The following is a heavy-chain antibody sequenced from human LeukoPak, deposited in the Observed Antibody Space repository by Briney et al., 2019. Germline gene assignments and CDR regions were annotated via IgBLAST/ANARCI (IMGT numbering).Heavy chain of an antibody. Sequence: PSETLSLTCTVSGGSISSGDYYWSWIRQPPGKGLEWIGYIYYSGSTYYNPSLKSRVTIPVDTSKNQFSLKLSSVTAADTAVYYCARVVPFWSGLGDYYMDVWGKGTTVTVSS. V-gene: IGHV4-30-4*08. CDR3: ARVVPFWSGLGDYYMDV. CDR2: IYYSGST. CDR1: GGSISSGDYY. D-gene: IGHD3-3*01. J-gene: IGHJ6*03.